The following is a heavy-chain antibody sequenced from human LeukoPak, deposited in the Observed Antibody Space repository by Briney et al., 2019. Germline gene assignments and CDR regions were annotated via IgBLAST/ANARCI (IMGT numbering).Heavy chain of an antibody. J-gene: IGHJ4*02. Sequence: SETLPPTCAVYGGSFSGYYWRWVRQPPGKGLEWIGEINHSGSTNYNPSLKSRVTISVDTSKNQFSLKLSSVTAADTAVYYCARASQQLVFDYWGQGTLATVSS. CDR3: ARASQQLVFDY. CDR2: INHSGST. V-gene: IGHV4-34*01. CDR1: GGSFSGYY. D-gene: IGHD6-13*01.